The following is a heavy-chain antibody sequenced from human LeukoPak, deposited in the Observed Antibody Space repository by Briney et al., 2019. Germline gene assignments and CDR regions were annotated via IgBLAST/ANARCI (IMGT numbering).Heavy chain of an antibody. CDR3: ANHYGSGSYGF. D-gene: IGHD3-10*01. V-gene: IGHV3-23*01. J-gene: IGHJ4*02. CDR2: ISGSGGST. Sequence: GGSLGLSCAASGFTFSSYAMSWVRQAPGKGLEWVSAISGSGGSTYYADSVKGRFTISRDNSKNTLYLQMNSLRAEDTAVYYCANHYGSGSYGFWGQGTLVTVSS. CDR1: GFTFSSYA.